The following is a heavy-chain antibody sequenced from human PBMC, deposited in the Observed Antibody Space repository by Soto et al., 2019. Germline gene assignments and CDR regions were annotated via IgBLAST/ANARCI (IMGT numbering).Heavy chain of an antibody. D-gene: IGHD6-6*01. CDR3: ARGDSSSSGYYYGMDV. CDR2: IIPIFGTA. J-gene: IGHJ6*02. Sequence: SVKVSCKASGGTFSSYAISWVRQAPGQGLEWMGGIIPIFGTANYAQKFQGRVTITADESTSTAYMELSSLRSEDTAVYYCARGDSSSSGYYYGMDVWGQGTTVTVSS. V-gene: IGHV1-69*13. CDR1: GGTFSSYA.